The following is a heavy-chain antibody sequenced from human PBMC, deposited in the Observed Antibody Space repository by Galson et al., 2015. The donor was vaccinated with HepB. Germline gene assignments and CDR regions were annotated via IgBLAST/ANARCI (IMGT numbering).Heavy chain of an antibody. Sequence: SLRLSCAASGFTVSSNYMSWVRQAPGKGLEWVSVIYSGGSTYYADSVKGRFTISRDNSKNTLYLQMNSLRAEDTAVYYCARVSFGELSLDYWGQGTLVTVSS. V-gene: IGHV3-66*02. CDR3: ARVSFGELSLDY. J-gene: IGHJ4*02. CDR2: IYSGGST. CDR1: GFTVSSNY. D-gene: IGHD3-10*01.